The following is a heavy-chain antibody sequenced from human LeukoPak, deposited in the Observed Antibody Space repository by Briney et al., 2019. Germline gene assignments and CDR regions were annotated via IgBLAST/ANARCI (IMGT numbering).Heavy chain of an antibody. D-gene: IGHD3-10*01. CDR3: ARDATMVPLYYYYYMDV. Sequence: GGALRLSCAASGFTFSSYAMHWVRQAPGKGLEWVASIYYDGSNKYYADSVKGRFTISRDNAKNSLYLQMNGLRAEDTAVYYCARDATMVPLYYYYYMDVWGKGTTVTVSS. CDR1: GFTFSSYA. CDR2: IYYDGSNK. J-gene: IGHJ6*03. V-gene: IGHV3-30*12.